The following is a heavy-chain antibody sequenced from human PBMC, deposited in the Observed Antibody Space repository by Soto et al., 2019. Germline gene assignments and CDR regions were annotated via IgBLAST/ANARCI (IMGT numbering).Heavy chain of an antibody. Sequence: PWGSPGLGCSASGFTLSSSGMGWVRQAQGKGLEWVANIKQDGSEKYYVDSVKGRFTISRDNAKNSLYLQMNSLRAEDTAVYYCVREVVVPAAISDWFDPWGQGTLVTVSS. CDR2: IKQDGSEK. CDR1: GFTLSSSG. J-gene: IGHJ5*02. D-gene: IGHD2-2*02. CDR3: VREVVVPAAISDWFDP. V-gene: IGHV3-7*05.